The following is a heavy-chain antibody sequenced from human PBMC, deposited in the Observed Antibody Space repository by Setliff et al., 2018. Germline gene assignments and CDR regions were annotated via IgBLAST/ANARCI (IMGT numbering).Heavy chain of an antibody. CDR3: ARVRASGWIQ. J-gene: IGHJ4*02. CDR2: IYYSGST. Sequence: SETLSLTCTVSGGSISSYYWSWIRQPPGKGLEWIGYIYYSGSTNYNPSLKSRVTISSDTSKNHFSLDLRSVTAADTAFYYCARVRASGWIQWGQGTLVTVSS. V-gene: IGHV4-59*08. CDR1: GGSISSYY. D-gene: IGHD6-19*01.